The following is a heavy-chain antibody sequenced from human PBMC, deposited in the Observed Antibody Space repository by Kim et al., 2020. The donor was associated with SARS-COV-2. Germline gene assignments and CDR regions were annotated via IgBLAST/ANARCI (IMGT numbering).Heavy chain of an antibody. J-gene: IGHJ4*02. CDR1: GGSISSGDYY. CDR2: IYYSGST. Sequence: SETLSLTCTVSGGSISSGDYYWSWIRQPPGKGLEWIGYIYYSGSTYYNPSLKSRVTISVDTSKNQFSLKLSSVTAADTAVYYCARDLRQQLGQIDYWGQGTLVTVSS. CDR3: ARDLRQQLGQIDY. V-gene: IGHV4-30-4*01. D-gene: IGHD6-13*01.